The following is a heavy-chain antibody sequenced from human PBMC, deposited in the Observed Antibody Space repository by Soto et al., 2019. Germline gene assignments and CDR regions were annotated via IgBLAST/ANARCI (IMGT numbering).Heavy chain of an antibody. CDR1: GGTFSSYT. V-gene: IGHV1-69*02. CDR2: IIPILGIA. D-gene: IGHD2-2*01. CDR3: ARGGYCSSTSCYRGFFDY. J-gene: IGHJ4*02. Sequence: ASVKVSCKASGGTFSSYTISWVRHAPGQGLEWMGRIIPILGIANYAQKFQGRVTITADKSTSTAYMELSSLRSEDTAVYYCARGGYCSSTSCYRGFFDYWGQGTLVTVSS.